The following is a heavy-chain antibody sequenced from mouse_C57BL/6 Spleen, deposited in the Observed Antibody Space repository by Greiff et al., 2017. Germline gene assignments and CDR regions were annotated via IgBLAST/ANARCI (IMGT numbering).Heavy chain of an antibody. D-gene: IGHD4-1*01. V-gene: IGHV1-54*01. J-gene: IGHJ2*01. CDR1: GYAFTNYL. CDR2: INPGSGGT. Sequence: QVQLQQSGAELVRPGTSVKVSCKASGYAFTNYLIEWVKQRPGQGLEWIGVINPGSGGTNYNEKFKGKATLTADKSSSTAYMQLSSLTSEDSAVYFCALGPDFDYWGQGTTLTVSS. CDR3: ALGPDFDY.